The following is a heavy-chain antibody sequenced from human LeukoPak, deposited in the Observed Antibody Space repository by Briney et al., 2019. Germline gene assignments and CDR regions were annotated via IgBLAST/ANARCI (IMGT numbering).Heavy chain of an antibody. CDR1: GFIFSNNW. J-gene: IGHJ4*02. Sequence: GGALRFSCAASGFIFSNNWMSWVRQAPGKGVEWVANIKGDGSETYYVDSVKGRFTISRDNTRTSLYLQMNSLRADDTATYYCTRDDFSGSYCDWGQGTLVTVSS. D-gene: IGHD1-26*01. CDR2: IKGDGSET. V-gene: IGHV3-7*01. CDR3: TRDDFSGSYCD.